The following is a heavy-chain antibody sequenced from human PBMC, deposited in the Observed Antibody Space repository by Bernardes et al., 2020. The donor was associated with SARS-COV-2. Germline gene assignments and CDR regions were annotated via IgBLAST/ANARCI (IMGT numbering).Heavy chain of an antibody. D-gene: IGHD1-26*01. CDR2: MNPNSGNT. J-gene: IGHJ6*02. V-gene: IGHV1-8*01. Sequence: ASVKVSCKASGYTFTSYDINWVRQATGQGLEWMGWMNPNSGNTGYAQKFQGRVTMTRNTSISTAYMELSSLRSEDTAVYYCARLQLPSGSYPSKAGWSYYYGMDVWGQGTTVTVSS. CDR1: GYTFTSYD. CDR3: ARLQLPSGSYPSKAGWSYYYGMDV.